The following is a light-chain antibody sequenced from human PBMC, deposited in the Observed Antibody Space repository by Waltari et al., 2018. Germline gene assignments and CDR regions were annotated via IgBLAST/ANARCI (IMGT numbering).Light chain of an antibody. J-gene: IGLJ3*02. CDR3: SSYTSSVTWV. CDR2: DVT. V-gene: IGLV2-14*01. CDR1: SSDVGGYNY. Sequence: QSALTQPASVSGSPGQSITISCAGTSSDVGGYNYVSWFQQHPGKAPKLMIYDVTKRPSGVSNRFSGSKSGNTASLTISGLQAEHEADYYCSSYTSSVTWVFGGGTKLTVL.